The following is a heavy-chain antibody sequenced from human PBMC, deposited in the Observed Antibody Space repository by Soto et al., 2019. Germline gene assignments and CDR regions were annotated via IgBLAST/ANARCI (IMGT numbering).Heavy chain of an antibody. V-gene: IGHV3-30*18. CDR1: GFTFSSYG. J-gene: IGHJ6*02. CDR3: ANGGGYCSGGSCYRAGDYYYGMDV. D-gene: IGHD2-15*01. CDR2: ISYDGSNK. Sequence: GVSLRLSCAASGFTFSSYGMHWVRQAPGKGLEWVAVISYDGSNKYYADSVKGRFTISRDNSKNTLYLQMNSLRAEDTAVYYCANGGGYCSGGSCYRAGDYYYGMDVWGQGITVTVSS.